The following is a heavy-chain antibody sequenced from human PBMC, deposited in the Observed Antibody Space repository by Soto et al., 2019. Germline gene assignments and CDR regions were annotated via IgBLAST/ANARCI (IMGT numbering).Heavy chain of an antibody. V-gene: IGHV4-59*01. CDR2: IYYSGST. J-gene: IGHJ4*02. CDR1: GGSISSYY. CDR3: ARDGGYATVDC. Sequence: PSETLSLTCTVSGGSISSYYWSWIRQPPWKGLEWIGYIYYSGSTNYNPSLKSRVTISVDTSKNQFSLKLSSVTAADTAVYYCARDGGYATVDCWGQGTRVTVS. D-gene: IGHD2-15*01.